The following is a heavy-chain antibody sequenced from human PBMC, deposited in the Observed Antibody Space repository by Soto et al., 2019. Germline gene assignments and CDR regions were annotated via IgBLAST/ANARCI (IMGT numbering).Heavy chain of an antibody. CDR2: IYWNDDK. V-gene: IGHV2-5*01. J-gene: IGHJ1*01. Sequence: PPHAHTLTLRFSGFPLSFIGVDVGWIRQPPGKALEWVALIYWNDDKRYSPSLKSRLTITKDTSKNQVILTVTNTDPVDTGTEYGAYSADDLGSLASWAKGSWVPVSS. D-gene: IGHD3-16*01. CDR1: GFPLSFIGVD. CDR3: AYSADDLGSLAS.